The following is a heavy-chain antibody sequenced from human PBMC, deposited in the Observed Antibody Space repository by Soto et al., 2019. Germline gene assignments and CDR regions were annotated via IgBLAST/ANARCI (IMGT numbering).Heavy chain of an antibody. CDR1: GFTFSSYW. J-gene: IGHJ6*02. V-gene: IGHV3-7*05. CDR3: ARDGVVAATLLPYYGMDV. D-gene: IGHD2-15*01. Sequence: GGSLRLSCAASGFTFSSYWMSWVRQAPGKGLEWVANIKQDGSEKYYVDSVKGRFTISRDNAKNSLYLQMNSLRAEDTAVYYCARDGVVAATLLPYYGMDVWGQGTTVTVSS. CDR2: IKQDGSEK.